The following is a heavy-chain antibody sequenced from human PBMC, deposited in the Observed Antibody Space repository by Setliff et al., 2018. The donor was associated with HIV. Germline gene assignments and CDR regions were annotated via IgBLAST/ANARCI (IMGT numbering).Heavy chain of an antibody. CDR1: GYTFTSYY. D-gene: IGHD4-17*01. J-gene: IGHJ4*02. CDR2: INPSGGST. V-gene: IGHV1-46*01. Sequence: ASVKVSCKASGYTFTSYYMHWVRQAPGQGLEWMGIINPSGGSTSCAQKFQGRVTMTRDTSTSTVYMELSSLRSEDTAVYYCARDLPTTVTKGLEPFDYWGQGTLVTVSS. CDR3: ARDLPTTVTKGLEPFDY.